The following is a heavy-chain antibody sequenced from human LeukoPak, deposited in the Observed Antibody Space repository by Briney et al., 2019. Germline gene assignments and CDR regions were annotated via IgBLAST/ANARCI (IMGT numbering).Heavy chain of an antibody. CDR2: IYSSGYT. CDR3: ARNERRAQKDTYYAYFYYMDV. Sequence: PSETLSLTCTVSNGSISSHYWSWIRQPPGKGLEWIGLIYSSGYTNYNPSLKSRVTISVDTSRNQFSLKLSSATAADTAVYCCARNERRAQKDTYYAYFYYMDVWGKGSTVTVSS. CDR1: NGSISSHY. V-gene: IGHV4-59*11. J-gene: IGHJ6*03. D-gene: IGHD6-25*01.